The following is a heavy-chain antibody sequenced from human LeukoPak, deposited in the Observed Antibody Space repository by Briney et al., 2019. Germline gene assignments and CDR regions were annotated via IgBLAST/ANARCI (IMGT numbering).Heavy chain of an antibody. J-gene: IGHJ4*02. D-gene: IGHD5-18*01. CDR3: ARHDSFIPF. V-gene: IGHV3-23*01. Sequence: GGSLRLSCVASGFRFSDFAMSWVRQAPGKGLEWVSGISESGRATYYTDSVKGRCTISRDNSKNTVNLQLNNVRAEDTALYFCARHDSFIPFWGQGMQVTVSS. CDR1: GFRFSDFA. CDR2: ISESGRAT.